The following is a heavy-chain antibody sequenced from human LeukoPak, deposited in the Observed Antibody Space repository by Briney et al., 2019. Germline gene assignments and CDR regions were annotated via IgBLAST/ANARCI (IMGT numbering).Heavy chain of an antibody. J-gene: IGHJ4*02. CDR2: MNPNSGNT. Sequence: ASVKVSCKASGYTFTSYDINWVRQATGQGLEWMGWMNPNSGNTGYAQKFQGRVTITRNTSISTADMELSSLRSEDTAVYYCASPGGGVRPTDYWGQGTLVTVSS. D-gene: IGHD1-1*01. CDR1: GYTFTSYD. CDR3: ASPGGGVRPTDY. V-gene: IGHV1-8*03.